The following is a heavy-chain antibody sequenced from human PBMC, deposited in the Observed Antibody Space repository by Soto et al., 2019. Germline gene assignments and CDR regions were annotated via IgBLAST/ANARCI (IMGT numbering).Heavy chain of an antibody. D-gene: IGHD1-20*01. Sequence: QMQLVQSGPEVKKPGTSVKVSCKASGFTFTSSAVQWVRQARGQRLEWIGWIVVGSGNTNYAQKFQERVTITRDMSKSTAYMELSSLRSEDTAVYYCSADLSRVTGPPDAWGQGTLVTVSS. CDR1: GFTFTSSA. V-gene: IGHV1-58*01. CDR3: SADLSRVTGPPDA. CDR2: IVVGSGNT. J-gene: IGHJ4*02.